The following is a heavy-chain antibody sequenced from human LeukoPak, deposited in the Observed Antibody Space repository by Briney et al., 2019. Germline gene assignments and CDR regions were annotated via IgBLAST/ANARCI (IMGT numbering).Heavy chain of an antibody. CDR2: ISYDGSNK. J-gene: IGHJ4*02. Sequence: GGSLRLSCAASGFTFSNYAMHWVRQAPGKGLEWVAAISYDGSNKYHADSVKGRFTISRDNSKNTLYLQKNSLRVEDTAVYYCARGDYYGSGSYSDYWGQGTLVTVSS. CDR1: GFTFSNYA. D-gene: IGHD3-10*01. CDR3: ARGDYYGSGSYSDY. V-gene: IGHV3-30*04.